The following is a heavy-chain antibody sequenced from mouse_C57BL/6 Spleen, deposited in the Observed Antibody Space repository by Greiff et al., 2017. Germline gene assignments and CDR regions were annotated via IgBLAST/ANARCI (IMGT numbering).Heavy chain of an antibody. Sequence: QVQLQQPGAELVKPGASVKMSCKASGYTFTSYWITWVKQRPGQGLEWIGDIYPGSGSTNYNLKFKSKATLTVDTSSSTAYMQLSSLTSEDSAVYYCARPYYYGSSTWYFDVWGTGTTVTVSS. V-gene: IGHV1-55*01. CDR1: GYTFTSYW. J-gene: IGHJ1*03. CDR2: IYPGSGST. CDR3: ARPYYYGSSTWYFDV. D-gene: IGHD1-1*01.